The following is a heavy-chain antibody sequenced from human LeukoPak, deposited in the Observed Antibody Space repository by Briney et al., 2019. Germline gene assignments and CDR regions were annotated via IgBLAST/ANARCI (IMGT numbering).Heavy chain of an antibody. CDR2: IYYSGTT. CDR1: GGSISSYY. D-gene: IGHD3-22*01. J-gene: IGHJ6*03. Sequence: SETLSLTCTVSGGSISSYYWSWIRQPPGKGLEWIASIYYSGTTNYNPTLKSRVTISVDTSKNQFSLKLSSVTAADTAVYYCARCYDSSGYLYYYYYMDVWGKGTTVTISS. CDR3: ARCYDSSGYLYYYYYMDV. V-gene: IGHV4-59*12.